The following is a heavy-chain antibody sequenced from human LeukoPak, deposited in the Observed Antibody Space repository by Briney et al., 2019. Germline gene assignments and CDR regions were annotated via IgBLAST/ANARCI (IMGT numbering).Heavy chain of an antibody. Sequence: SETLSLTCTVSGGSISSSSYYWGWIRQPPGKGLEWIGEINHSGSTNYNPSLKSRVTISVDTSKNQFSLKLSSVTAADTAVYYCARLQSPVGSNGGDFDPWGQGTLVTVSS. CDR2: INHSGST. J-gene: IGHJ5*02. CDR1: GGSISSSSYY. D-gene: IGHD1-26*01. CDR3: ARLQSPVGSNGGDFDP. V-gene: IGHV4-39*07.